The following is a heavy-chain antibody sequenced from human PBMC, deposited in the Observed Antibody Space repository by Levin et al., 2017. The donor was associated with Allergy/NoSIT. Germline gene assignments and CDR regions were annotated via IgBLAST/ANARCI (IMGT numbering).Heavy chain of an antibody. Sequence: PGESLKISCKASGYTFTSYDINWVRQATGQGLEWMGWMNPNSGNTGYAQKFQGRVTMTRNTSISTAYMELSSLRSEDTAVYYCARVIAVAGADYWGQGTLVTVSS. CDR2: MNPNSGNT. V-gene: IGHV1-8*01. CDR3: ARVIAVAGADY. D-gene: IGHD6-19*01. CDR1: GYTFTSYD. J-gene: IGHJ4*02.